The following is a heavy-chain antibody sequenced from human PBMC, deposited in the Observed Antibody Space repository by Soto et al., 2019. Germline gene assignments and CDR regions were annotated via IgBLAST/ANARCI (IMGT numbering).Heavy chain of an antibody. V-gene: IGHV1-8*01. CDR2: MNPNSGNT. CDR1: GYTFTSYD. Sequence: GASVKVSCKASGYTFTSYDINWVRQATGQGLEWMGWMNPNSGNTGYAQKFQGRVTMTRNTSISTAYMELSSLRSEDTAVYYCARVAGYDYIWGSYPIPGAFDIWGQGTMVTVSS. CDR3: ARVAGYDYIWGSYPIPGAFDI. J-gene: IGHJ3*02. D-gene: IGHD3-16*02.